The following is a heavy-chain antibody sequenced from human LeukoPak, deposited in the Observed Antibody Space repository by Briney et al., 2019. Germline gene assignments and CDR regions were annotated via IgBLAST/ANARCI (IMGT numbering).Heavy chain of an antibody. CDR3: AKGPRIVGATTPDYYYYYMDV. V-gene: IGHV3-9*01. CDR2: ICWNSGSI. CDR1: GFTFDDYA. J-gene: IGHJ6*03. Sequence: PGGSLRLSCAASGFTFDDYAMHWVRQAPGKGLEWVSGICWNSGSIGYADSVKGRFTISRDNAKNSLYLQMNSLRAEDTALYYCAKGPRIVGATTPDYYYYYMDVWGKGTTVTVSS. D-gene: IGHD1-26*01.